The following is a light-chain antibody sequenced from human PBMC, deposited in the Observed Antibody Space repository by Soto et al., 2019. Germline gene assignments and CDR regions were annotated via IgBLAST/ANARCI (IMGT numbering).Light chain of an antibody. V-gene: IGLV2-14*01. CDR1: SRDVGGYNY. CDR2: EVS. CDR3: SSYTSSSTLV. Sequence: QSVLTQPASVSGSPGQSITISFTGTSRDVGGYNYVSWYQQHPGKAPKLMIYEVSNRPSGVSNRFSGSKSGNTASLTISGLQAEDEADYYCSSYTSSSTLVVGGGTKLTVL. J-gene: IGLJ2*01.